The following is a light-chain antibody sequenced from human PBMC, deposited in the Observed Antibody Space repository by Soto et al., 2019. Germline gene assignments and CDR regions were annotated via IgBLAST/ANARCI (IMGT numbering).Light chain of an antibody. CDR1: QSVSSTY. V-gene: IGKV3-20*01. J-gene: IGKJ3*01. CDR2: DAS. CDR3: QQYGSSPGLFT. Sequence: EIVLTQSPGTLSLSPGDRATLSCRASQSVSSTYLAWYQQKPGQAPRLLIYDASSRATGIPDRFSGSGSGTEFTLTISRLEPEDFAVYYCQQYGSSPGLFTFGPGTKVDIK.